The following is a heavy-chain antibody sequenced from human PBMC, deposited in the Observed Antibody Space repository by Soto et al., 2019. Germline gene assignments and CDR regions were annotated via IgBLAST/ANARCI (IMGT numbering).Heavy chain of an antibody. Sequence: PGGSLRLSCAASGFTFDDYTMHWVRQAPGKGLEWVSLISWDGGSTYYADSVKGRFTTSRDNSKNSLYLQMNSLRTGDTALYYCAKGYLGDNYYYSYGMDVWGQGTTVTVSS. V-gene: IGHV3-43*01. D-gene: IGHD3-16*01. CDR1: GFTFDDYT. J-gene: IGHJ6*02. CDR2: ISWDGGST. CDR3: AKGYLGDNYYYSYGMDV.